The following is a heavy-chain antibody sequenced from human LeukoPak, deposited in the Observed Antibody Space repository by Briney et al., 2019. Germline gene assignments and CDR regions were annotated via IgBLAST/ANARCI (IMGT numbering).Heavy chain of an antibody. D-gene: IGHD6-19*01. Sequence: SETLSLACTVSGDSISSSSYYWGWIRQPPGKGLEWIGSIYYSGSTYYNSSLKSRVTISVDTSKNQFSLKLSSVTAADTAVYYCARDPGGAVAGVFDYWGQGTLVTVSS. CDR1: GDSISSSSYY. CDR3: ARDPGGAVAGVFDY. J-gene: IGHJ4*02. CDR2: IYYSGST. V-gene: IGHV4-39*07.